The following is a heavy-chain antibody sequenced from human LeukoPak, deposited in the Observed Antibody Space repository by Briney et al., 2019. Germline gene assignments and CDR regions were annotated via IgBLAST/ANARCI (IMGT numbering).Heavy chain of an antibody. J-gene: IGHJ4*02. CDR1: GFTFSSYG. CDR2: ISYDGSNK. CDR3: AKDRQQWLLSFADY. D-gene: IGHD6-19*01. Sequence: GGSLRLSCAASGFTFSSYGMHWVRQAPGKGLERVAVISYDGSNKYYADSVKGRFTISRDNSKNTLYLQMNSLRAEDTAVYYCAKDRQQWLLSFADYWGQGTLVTVSS. V-gene: IGHV3-30*18.